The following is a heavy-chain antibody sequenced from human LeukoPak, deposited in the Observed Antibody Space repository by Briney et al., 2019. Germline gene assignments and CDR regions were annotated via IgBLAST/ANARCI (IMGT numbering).Heavy chain of an antibody. J-gene: IGHJ5*02. D-gene: IGHD3-10*01. CDR1: GDSVRSDTYY. CDR3: AKTMVRGVINPDWFDP. V-gene: IGHV4-61*01. CDR2: IYHSGST. Sequence: SETLSLTCTVSGDSVRSDTYYWSWIRQPPGKGLEWIGEIYHSGSTNYNPSLKSRVTISVDKSKNQFSLKLSSVTAADTAVYYCAKTMVRGVINPDWFDPWGQGTLVTVSS.